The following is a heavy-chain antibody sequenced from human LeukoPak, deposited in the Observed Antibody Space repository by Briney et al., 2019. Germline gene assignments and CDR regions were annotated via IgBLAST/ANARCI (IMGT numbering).Heavy chain of an antibody. CDR1: GFTFSSYA. J-gene: IGHJ4*02. Sequence: GGSLRLSCAASGFTFSSYAMHWVRQAPGKGLEGVAVISYDGSNKYYAASVKGRFTISRDNSKNTLYLQMNSRRAEDTAVYYCAKDEPTYQLLETYYFDYWGQGTLVTVSS. CDR2: ISYDGSNK. D-gene: IGHD2-2*01. CDR3: AKDEPTYQLLETYYFDY. V-gene: IGHV3-30*04.